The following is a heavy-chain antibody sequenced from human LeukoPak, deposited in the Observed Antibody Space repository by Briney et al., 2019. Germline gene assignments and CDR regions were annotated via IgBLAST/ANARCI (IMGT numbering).Heavy chain of an antibody. CDR2: ISSSSSSI. Sequence: GGSLRLSCAASGFSFSSYSMNWVRQAPGKGLEWISYISSSSSSIWYADSVKGRFTISRDNDKNSLSLQMNSPRDEDTAVYFCARTNYYDSSGYASLDAFDIWGQGTMVTVSS. CDR3: ARTNYYDSSGYASLDAFDI. J-gene: IGHJ3*02. D-gene: IGHD3-22*01. CDR1: GFSFSSYS. V-gene: IGHV3-48*02.